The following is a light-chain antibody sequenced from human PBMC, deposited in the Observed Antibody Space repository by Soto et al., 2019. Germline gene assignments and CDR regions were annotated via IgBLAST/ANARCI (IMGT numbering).Light chain of an antibody. CDR3: QQSSSTPRT. CDR2: AAS. J-gene: IGKJ1*01. CDR1: QSIAIY. Sequence: DIQMTQSPYTLSASVGARVTITCRASQSIAIYLNWYQHKPGKAPKLLIYAASSLQSGVPSRFSGSGSGTDFTLTISSLQPEDFATYYCQQSSSTPRTFGQGTKVDIK. V-gene: IGKV1-39*01.